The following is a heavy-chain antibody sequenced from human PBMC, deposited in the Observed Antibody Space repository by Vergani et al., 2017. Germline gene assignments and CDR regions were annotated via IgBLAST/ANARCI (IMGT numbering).Heavy chain of an antibody. CDR2: IRNKAYGGTT. D-gene: IGHD2-2*02. CDR1: GFSFGDYA. CDR3: VRDRGFCAGGRCYTEAWDY. V-gene: IGHV3-49*04. Sequence: EVQLVESGGGLVPPGRSLRLSCAASGFSFGDYAMTWVGQAPGKGLEWVAFIRNKAYGGTTEYAASVKGRFTISRDIAKNTLYLQVRSLRLEDTGVYHCVRDRGFCAGGRCYTEAWDYWGQGTPVTVSS. J-gene: IGHJ4*02.